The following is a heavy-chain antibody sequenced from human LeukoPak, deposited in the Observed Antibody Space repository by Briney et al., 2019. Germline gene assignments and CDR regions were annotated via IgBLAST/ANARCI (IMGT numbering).Heavy chain of an antibody. D-gene: IGHD4-17*01. CDR2: ISYDGSNK. CDR3: AIPHWYASYGDYEKVFDY. V-gene: IGHV3-30*03. CDR1: GFTFSSYG. Sequence: PGGSLRLSCAASGFTFSSYGMHWVRQAPGKGLEWVAVISYDGSNKYYADSVKGRFTISRDNSKNTLCLQMNSLRAEDTAVYYCAIPHWYASYGDYEKVFDYWGQGTLVTVSS. J-gene: IGHJ4*02.